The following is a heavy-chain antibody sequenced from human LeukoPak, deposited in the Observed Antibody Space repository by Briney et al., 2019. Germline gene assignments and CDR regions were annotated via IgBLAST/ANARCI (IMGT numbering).Heavy chain of an antibody. D-gene: IGHD2-15*01. CDR1: GFTLSTYS. Sequence: GGSLRLSCVVSGFTLSTYSINWVRQAPGKGLEWVASISSKSRYIDYADSVKGRFTISRDNAKNSLSLQMNSLRAEDTAVYYCARCSGSSTYHSDDYWGQGTLVTVSS. V-gene: IGHV3-21*01. CDR2: ISSKSRYI. CDR3: ARCSGSSTYHSDDY. J-gene: IGHJ4*02.